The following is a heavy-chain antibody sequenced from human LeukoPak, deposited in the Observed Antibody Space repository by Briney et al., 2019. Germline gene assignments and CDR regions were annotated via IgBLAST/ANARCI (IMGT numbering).Heavy chain of an antibody. CDR3: AAGSFLDIVVVPAAYDY. Sequence: SQTXSLTCTVSGGSISSGGYYWSWIRQPPGKGLEWIGYIYHSGSTYYNPSLKSRVTISVDRSKNQFSLKLSSVTAADTAVYYCAAGSFLDIVVVPAAYDYWGQGTLVTVSS. J-gene: IGHJ4*02. CDR1: GGSISSGGYY. D-gene: IGHD2-2*01. CDR2: IYHSGST. V-gene: IGHV4-30-2*01.